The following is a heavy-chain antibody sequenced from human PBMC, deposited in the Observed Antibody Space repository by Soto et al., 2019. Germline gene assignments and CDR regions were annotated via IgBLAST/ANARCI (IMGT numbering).Heavy chain of an antibody. J-gene: IGHJ6*02. CDR3: AKDLLLWFGGPRNGMDV. V-gene: IGHV3-30*18. CDR1: GFTFSSYG. CDR2: ISYDGSNK. Sequence: PGGSLRLSCAASGFTFSSYGMHWVRQAPGKGLEWVAVISYDGSNKYYADSVKGRFTISRDNSKNTLYLQMNSLRAEDTAVYYCAKDLLLWFGGPRNGMDVWGQGTTVTVSS. D-gene: IGHD3-10*01.